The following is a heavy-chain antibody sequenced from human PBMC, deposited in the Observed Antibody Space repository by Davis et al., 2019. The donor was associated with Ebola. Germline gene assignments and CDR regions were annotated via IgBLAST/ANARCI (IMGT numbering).Heavy chain of an antibody. Sequence: ASVKVSCKASGGTFSSYTISWVRQAPGQGLEWMGWISAYNGNTNYAQKLQGRVTMTTDTSTSTAYMELRSLRSDDTAVYYCARAPPLVATISPYYYYGMDVWGQGTTVTVSS. V-gene: IGHV1-18*01. CDR2: ISAYNGNT. CDR3: ARAPPLVATISPYYYYGMDV. J-gene: IGHJ6*02. D-gene: IGHD5-12*01. CDR1: GGTFSSYT.